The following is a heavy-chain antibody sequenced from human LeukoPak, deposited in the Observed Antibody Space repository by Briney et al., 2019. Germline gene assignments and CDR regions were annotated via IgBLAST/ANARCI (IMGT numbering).Heavy chain of an antibody. CDR3: TTDSPTIFGVVINFDY. J-gene: IGHJ4*02. D-gene: IGHD3-3*01. CDR1: GFTFSNAW. V-gene: IGHV3-15*01. Sequence: GGSLRLSCAASGFTFSNAWMSWVRQAPGKGLEWVGRIKGKTDGGTTDYAAPVKGRFTISRDDSKNTLYLQMNSLKTEDTAVYYCTTDSPTIFGVVINFDYWGQGTLVTVSS. CDR2: IKGKTDGGTT.